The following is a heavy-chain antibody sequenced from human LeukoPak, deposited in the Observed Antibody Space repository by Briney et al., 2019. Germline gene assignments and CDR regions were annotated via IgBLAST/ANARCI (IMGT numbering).Heavy chain of an antibody. CDR3: ARVKSPYYYDGSSYQSRYYYYYMDV. CDR1: GGSISSGSYY. D-gene: IGHD3-22*01. Sequence: PSETLSLTCIVFGGSISSGSYYWIWIRQPAGKGLEWIGRISTSGSTNYNPSLKSRVTISVDTSKNQFSLKLRSVTAADTAVYYCARVKSPYYYDGSSYQSRYYYYYMDVWGKGTTVTVSS. V-gene: IGHV4-61*02. J-gene: IGHJ6*03. CDR2: ISTSGST.